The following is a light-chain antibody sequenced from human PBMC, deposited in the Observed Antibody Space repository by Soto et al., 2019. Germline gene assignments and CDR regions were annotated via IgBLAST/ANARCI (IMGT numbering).Light chain of an antibody. Sequence: AIRVTQSPSSLSASTGDRVTIPCRASQDIGTYLAWYQQKPGKAPKLLIYAASSLQSGVPSRFSGSGSGTDFTLTISWLQSEDFATYYCQHYYNYPRTFGQGTKVEI. CDR3: QHYYNYPRT. CDR2: AAS. J-gene: IGKJ1*01. V-gene: IGKV1-8*01. CDR1: QDIGTY.